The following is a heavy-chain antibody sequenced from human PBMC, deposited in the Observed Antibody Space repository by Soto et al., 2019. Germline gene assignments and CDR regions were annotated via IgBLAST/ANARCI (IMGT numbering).Heavy chain of an antibody. Sequence: GASVKVSCKASGYTFTDYAMHWVRQAPGQRLEWMGWISTGNGNTKYPQKFQGRVTITRDTSATTAYMELSSLRSEDTAVYYCAKGSQMWTPDYWGQGTLV. CDR2: ISTGNGNT. CDR3: AKGSQMWTPDY. J-gene: IGHJ4*02. V-gene: IGHV1-3*04. D-gene: IGHD2-21*01. CDR1: GYTFTDYA.